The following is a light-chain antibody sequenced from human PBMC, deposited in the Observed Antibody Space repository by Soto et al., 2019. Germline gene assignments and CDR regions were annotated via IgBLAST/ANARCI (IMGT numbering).Light chain of an antibody. CDR2: SDN. Sequence: QSVLTQPPSASGTPEQRVTISCSGSSSNIGRNTVNWYQQLPGTAPKLLIYSDNQRPSGVPDRFSVSKSGTSVSLAISGLQSDDEADYYCAAWDDSLNGMVFGGGPKLTVL. V-gene: IGLV1-44*01. J-gene: IGLJ2*01. CDR1: SSNIGRNT. CDR3: AAWDDSLNGMV.